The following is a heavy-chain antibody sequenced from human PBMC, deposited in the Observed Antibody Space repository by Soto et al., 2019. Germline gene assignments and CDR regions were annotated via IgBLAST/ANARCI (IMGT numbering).Heavy chain of an antibody. CDR3: AKDRSVYYYYYGMDV. J-gene: IGHJ6*02. CDR2: ISYDGSNK. CDR1: GFTFSSYG. Sequence: VQLVESGGGVVQPGRSLRLSCAASGFTFSSYGMHWVRQAPGKGLEWVAVISYDGSNKYYADSVKGRFTISRDNSKNTLYLQMNSLRAEDTAVYYCAKDRSVYYYYYGMDVWGQGTTVTVSS. V-gene: IGHV3-30*18.